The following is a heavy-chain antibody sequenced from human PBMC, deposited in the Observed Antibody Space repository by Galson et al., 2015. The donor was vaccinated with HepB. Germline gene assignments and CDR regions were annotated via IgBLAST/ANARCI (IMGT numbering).Heavy chain of an antibody. CDR2: ISGDGGSS. CDR3: AKGYGLFDS. Sequence: SLRLSCAASGFTFNNYVMSWVRQVPGKGLKWVSGISGDGGSSFYADSVKGRFTISKDNSKDTVYLQINSARDEDTAVYYCAKGYGLFDSWGQGILVTVSS. CDR1: GFTFNNYV. D-gene: IGHD3-16*01. J-gene: IGHJ5*01. V-gene: IGHV3-23*01.